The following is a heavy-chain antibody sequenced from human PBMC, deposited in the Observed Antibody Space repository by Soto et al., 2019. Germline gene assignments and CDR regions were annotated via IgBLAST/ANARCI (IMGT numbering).Heavy chain of an antibody. CDR2: IIPIFGTA. CDR1: GGTFSSYA. V-gene: IGHV1-69*01. D-gene: IGHD3-16*01. J-gene: IGHJ6*02. Sequence: QVQLVQSGAEVKKPGSSVKVSCKASGGTFSSYAISWVRQAPGQGLEWMGGIIPIFGTANYAQKFQGRDTITADESTSTAYMELSSLRSEDTAVYYCARANNSLGDPGYYYGMDVWGQGTTVTVSS. CDR3: ARANNSLGDPGYYYGMDV.